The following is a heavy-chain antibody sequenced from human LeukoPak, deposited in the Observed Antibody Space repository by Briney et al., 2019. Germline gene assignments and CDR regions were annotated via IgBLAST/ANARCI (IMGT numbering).Heavy chain of an antibody. CDR2: ISASGTSP. CDR3: AKGSIMLWV. D-gene: IGHD2-8*01. J-gene: IGHJ4*02. Sequence: GESLRLSCGASGFTFSTYAMSWVRQAPGKGLEWVSSISASGTSPYYTDSVKGRLTISRDTSKNTLSLQMNSLRVDDTAVYYCAKGSIMLWVGGQGTLVTVSS. V-gene: IGHV3-23*01. CDR1: GFTFSTYA.